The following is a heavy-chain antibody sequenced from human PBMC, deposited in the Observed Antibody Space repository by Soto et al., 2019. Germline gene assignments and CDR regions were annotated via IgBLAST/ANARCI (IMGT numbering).Heavy chain of an antibody. D-gene: IGHD3-9*01. CDR1: GCPFSNHA. J-gene: IGHJ4*02. CDR2: ISASGRDT. Sequence: AGSLLLSCEASGCPFSNHAMSWGRQAPGQGLEWVSGISASGRDTYYADSVKDRFTISRDNSTNTVYLNVNSLRADDTAIYYGAKGNGSDWFKFDDWGQGTLGTVYS. V-gene: IGHV3-23*01. CDR3: AKGNGSDWFKFDD.